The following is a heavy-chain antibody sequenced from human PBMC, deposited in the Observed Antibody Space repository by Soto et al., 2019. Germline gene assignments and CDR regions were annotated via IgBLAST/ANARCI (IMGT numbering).Heavy chain of an antibody. Sequence: QVQLQESGPGLVKPSQTLSLTCTVSGGSISSDDYYWSWIRQPPGKGLEWLGYIHNIGSTYYNPSLKSRVTISVDTSKNEFSLKLSSVTAADTAVYYCAIDNGRPYYYYYGMDVWGQGTTVTVSS. D-gene: IGHD2-8*01. CDR3: AIDNGRPYYYYYGMDV. CDR2: IHNIGST. V-gene: IGHV4-30-4*01. CDR1: GGSISSDDYY. J-gene: IGHJ6*02.